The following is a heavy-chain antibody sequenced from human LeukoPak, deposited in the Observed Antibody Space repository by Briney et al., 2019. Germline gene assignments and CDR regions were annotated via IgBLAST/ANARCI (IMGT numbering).Heavy chain of an antibody. D-gene: IGHD3-10*01. CDR1: GFTFSNAW. J-gene: IGHJ4*02. Sequence: PGGSLRLSCAASGFTFSNAWMSWVRQAPGKGLEWVGRIKSKTDGGTTDYAAPVKGRFTISRDDSKNTLYLQMNSLKTEDTAVYYCTRRSGSYYNDFDYWGQGTLVTVSS. CDR3: TRRSGSYYNDFDY. CDR2: IKSKTDGGTT. V-gene: IGHV3-15*01.